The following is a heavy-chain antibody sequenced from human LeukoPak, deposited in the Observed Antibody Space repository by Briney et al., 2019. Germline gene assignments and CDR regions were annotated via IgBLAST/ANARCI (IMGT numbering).Heavy chain of an antibody. J-gene: IGHJ4*02. CDR1: GGSFSGYY. V-gene: IGHV4-34*01. Sequence: SETLSLTCAVYGGSFSGYYRSWIRQPPGKGLEWIGEINHSGSTNYNPSLKSRVTISVDTSKNQFSLKLSSVTAADTAVYYCARLNCSSASCYGDYWGQGTLVTVSS. D-gene: IGHD2-2*01. CDR2: INHSGST. CDR3: ARLNCSSASCYGDY.